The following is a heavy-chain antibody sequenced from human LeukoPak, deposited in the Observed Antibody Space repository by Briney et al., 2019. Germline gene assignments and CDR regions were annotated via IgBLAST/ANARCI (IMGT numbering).Heavy chain of an antibody. CDR3: ARGGYYDSSGYPDAFDI. V-gene: IGHV1-69*13. D-gene: IGHD3-22*01. CDR2: IIPIFGTA. CDR1: GGTFSSHT. Sequence: SVKVSCKASGGTFSSHTINWVRQAPGQGLEWMGGIIPIFGTANYAQKFQGRVTITADESTSTAYMELSSLRSEDTAVYYCARGGYYDSSGYPDAFDIWGQGTMVTVSS. J-gene: IGHJ3*02.